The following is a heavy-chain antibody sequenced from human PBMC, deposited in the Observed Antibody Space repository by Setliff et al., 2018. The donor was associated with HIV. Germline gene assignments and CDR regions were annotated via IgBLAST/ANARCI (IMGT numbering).Heavy chain of an antibody. CDR1: HGSIFGDY. Sequence: PSETLSLTCSVSHGSIFGDYWSWVRQSPGKGLEWIAWIDDSGNTNYNPSLKSRVTISVDTSNNQFSVKLTSVTPADTALYYCARGGASSKYFDSWGQGTLVTSPQ. V-gene: IGHV4-59*01. J-gene: IGHJ4*02. D-gene: IGHD2-15*01. CDR2: IDDSGNT. CDR3: ARGGASSKYFDS.